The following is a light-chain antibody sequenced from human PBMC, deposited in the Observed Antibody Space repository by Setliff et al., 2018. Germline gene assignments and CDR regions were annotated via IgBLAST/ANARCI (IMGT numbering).Light chain of an antibody. J-gene: IGLJ3*02. CDR3: SSHTTSSTWV. CDR2: DVN. Sequence: QSVLTQPASVSESPGQSITISCTGTSRDVGAHDFVSWYQQRPGKAPKLIIYDVNNRPSGVSNRFSGSKSGNTASLTISGLQAEDDADYYCSSHTTSSTWVFGGGTKVTVL. V-gene: IGLV2-14*03. CDR1: SRDVGAHDF.